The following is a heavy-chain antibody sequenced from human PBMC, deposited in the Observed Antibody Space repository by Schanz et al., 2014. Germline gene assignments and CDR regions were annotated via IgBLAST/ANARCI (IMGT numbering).Heavy chain of an antibody. Sequence: VQLVESGGGLVQPGGSLRLSCAASGLTFSDYYMSWIRQAPGKGLEWVSSIISTGGTIYYVDSVRGRFTISRDNAKNSLYLQMNSLRVDDTAVYYCASSRTRYCSSTSCVPGAFDFWGQGTLVTVSS. CDR1: GLTFSDYY. D-gene: IGHD2-2*01. V-gene: IGHV3-11*01. J-gene: IGHJ3*01. CDR2: IISTGGTI. CDR3: ASSRTRYCSSTSCVPGAFDF.